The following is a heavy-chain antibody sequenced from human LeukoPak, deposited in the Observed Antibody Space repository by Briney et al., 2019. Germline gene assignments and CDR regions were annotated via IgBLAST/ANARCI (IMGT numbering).Heavy chain of an antibody. V-gene: IGHV4-30-2*01. Sequence: PSETLSLTCAVSGGSISSGGYSWSWIRQPPGKGLEWSGYIYHSGSTYYNPSLKSRVTISVDRSRNQFSLKLSSVTAADTAVYYCARGAIRYFDWLSHFDDWGLGTLVTVSS. CDR2: IYHSGST. CDR3: ARGAIRYFDWLSHFDD. CDR1: GGSISSGGYS. J-gene: IGHJ4*02. D-gene: IGHD3-9*01.